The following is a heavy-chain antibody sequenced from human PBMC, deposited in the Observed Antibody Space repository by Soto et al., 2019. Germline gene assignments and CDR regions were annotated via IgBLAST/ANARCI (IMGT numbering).Heavy chain of an antibody. Sequence: SVKVSCKXSGDTFSSYGINWVRQAPGQGLEWMGGIIPIFGTAKYPQKFKGRVTITADESTSTVYMDLSSLSSEDTAVYYCVRGPPYTNYAFAWFDSWGQGTQVTVSS. V-gene: IGHV1-69*13. J-gene: IGHJ5*01. CDR3: VRGPPYTNYAFAWFDS. D-gene: IGHD2-2*01. CDR1: GDTFSSYG. CDR2: IIPIFGTA.